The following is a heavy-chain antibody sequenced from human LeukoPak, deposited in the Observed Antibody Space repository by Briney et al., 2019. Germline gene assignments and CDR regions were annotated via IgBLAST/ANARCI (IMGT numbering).Heavy chain of an antibody. V-gene: IGHV1-8*03. CDR3: TRRKLERRAGSWFDP. CDR1: GYTFTSYG. Sequence: ASVKVSCKASGYTFTSYGISWVRQATGQGLEWMGWMNPNSGNTGYAQKFQGRVTITRNTSISTAYMQLNSLRSDDTAVYYCTRRKLERRAGSWFDPWGQGTLVTVSS. J-gene: IGHJ5*02. CDR2: MNPNSGNT. D-gene: IGHD3-3*01.